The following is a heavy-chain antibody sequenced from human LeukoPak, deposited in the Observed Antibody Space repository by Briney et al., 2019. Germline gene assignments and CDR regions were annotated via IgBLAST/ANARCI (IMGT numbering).Heavy chain of an antibody. CDR1: GYSISSGYY. D-gene: IGHD1-26*01. Sequence: SETLSLTCTVSGYSISSGYYWGWIRQPPGKGLEWIGSIYHSGSTYYNPSLKSRVTISVDTSKNQFSLKLSSVTAADTAVYYCARAVEWELPRMWGQGTLVTVSS. CDR3: ARAVEWELPRM. V-gene: IGHV4-38-2*02. J-gene: IGHJ4*02. CDR2: IYHSGST.